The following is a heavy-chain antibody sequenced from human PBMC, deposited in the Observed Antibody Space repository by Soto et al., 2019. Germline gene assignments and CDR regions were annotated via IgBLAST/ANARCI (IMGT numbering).Heavy chain of an antibody. CDR2: ISGSGDST. J-gene: IGHJ5*02. D-gene: IGHD2-15*01. CDR1: GFTFSSYA. CDR3: AKGAEYCSGGSCYNWFDP. Sequence: GGSLRLSCAASGFTFSSYAMNWVRQAPGKGLEWVSVISGSGDSTYYADSVKGRFTISRDNSKNTLYLQMNSLRAEDTAVYYCAKGAEYCSGGSCYNWFDPWGQGTLVTVSS. V-gene: IGHV3-23*01.